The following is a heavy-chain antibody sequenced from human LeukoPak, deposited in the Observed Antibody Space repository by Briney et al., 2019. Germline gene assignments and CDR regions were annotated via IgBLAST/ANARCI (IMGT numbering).Heavy chain of an antibody. CDR3: AKENWGSNYFDY. D-gene: IGHD7-27*01. V-gene: IGHV3-7*03. CDR2: IKQDGTEK. J-gene: IGHJ4*02. Sequence: GGSLRLSCAASGFTFRSYWMSWVRQAPGKGLEWVANIKQDGTEKYYVDSVKGRFTISRDNAKNSLYLQMNSLRAEDTAVYYCAKENWGSNYFDYWGQGTLVTVSS. CDR1: GFTFRSYW.